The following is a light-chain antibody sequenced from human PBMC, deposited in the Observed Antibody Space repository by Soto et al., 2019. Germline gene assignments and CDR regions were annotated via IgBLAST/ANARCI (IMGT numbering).Light chain of an antibody. J-gene: IGKJ2*01. Sequence: DIQMPQSPSSLSASVGDRVTITCRASQSISSYLNWYQQKPGKAPKLLIYAASSLQSGVPSRFSGSGSGTDFTLTISSLQPEDFATYYCQQSYSTPRTFGQGTKREIK. CDR2: AAS. V-gene: IGKV1-39*01. CDR3: QQSYSTPRT. CDR1: QSISSY.